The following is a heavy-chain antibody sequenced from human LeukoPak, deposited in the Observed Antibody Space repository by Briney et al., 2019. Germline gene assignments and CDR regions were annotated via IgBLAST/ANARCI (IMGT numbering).Heavy chain of an antibody. CDR2: ISAYNGNT. CDR3: ARDHVGATGSGDY. D-gene: IGHD1-26*01. CDR1: GYTFTDYY. J-gene: IGHJ4*02. V-gene: IGHV1-18*04. Sequence: APVKVSCKASGYTFTDYYMHWVRQAPGQGLEWMGWISAYNGNTNYAQKLQGRVTMTTDTSTSTAYMELRSLRSDDTAVYYCARDHVGATGSGDYWGQGTLVTVSS.